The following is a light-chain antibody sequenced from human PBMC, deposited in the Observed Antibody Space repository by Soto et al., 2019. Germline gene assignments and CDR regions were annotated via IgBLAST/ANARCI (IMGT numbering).Light chain of an antibody. CDR3: QQSYSPLLT. CDR1: QSISSY. Sequence: DVQMTQSPSSLSASVGARVTITCRARQSISSYLNWYQQKPGKAPKLLIYAASSLQSGVPSRFSGSGSGTDFTLTISSLQPEDFATYYCQQSYSPLLTFGQGTKVEIK. CDR2: AAS. V-gene: IGKV1-39*01. J-gene: IGKJ1*01.